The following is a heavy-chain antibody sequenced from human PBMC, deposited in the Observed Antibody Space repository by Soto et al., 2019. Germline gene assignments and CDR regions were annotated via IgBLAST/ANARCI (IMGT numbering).Heavy chain of an antibody. J-gene: IGHJ4*02. Sequence: GGSLRLSCAASGFTFSSYAMSWVRQAPGKGLEWVSAISGSGGSTYYADSVKGRFTISRDNSKNTPYLQMNSLRAEDTAAYYGAKVHRYCYDNSGPDYWGQGTLVTVSS. V-gene: IGHV3-23*01. CDR1: GFTFSSYA. CDR3: AKVHRYCYDNSGPDY. CDR2: ISGSGGST. D-gene: IGHD3-22*01.